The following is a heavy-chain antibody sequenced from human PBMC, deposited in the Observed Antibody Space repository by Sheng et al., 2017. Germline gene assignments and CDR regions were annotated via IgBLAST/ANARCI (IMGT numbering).Heavy chain of an antibody. CDR3: ARVDSSSWYRSPNYYYYYMDV. J-gene: IGHJ6*03. V-gene: IGHV1-18*01. CDR2: ISAYNGNT. D-gene: IGHD6-13*01. Sequence: QVQLVQSGAEVKKPGASVKVSCKASGYTFTSYGISWVRQAPGQGLEWMGWISAYNGNTNYAQKLQGRVTMTTDTSTSTAYMELRSLRSDDTAVYYCARVDSSSWYRSPNYYYYYMDVWGKGTTVTVSS. CDR1: GYTFTSYG.